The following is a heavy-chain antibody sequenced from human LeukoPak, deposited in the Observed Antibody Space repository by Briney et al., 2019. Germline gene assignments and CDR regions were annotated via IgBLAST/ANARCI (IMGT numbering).Heavy chain of an antibody. Sequence: SETLSLTCAVYGGSFSDYYWNWIRQPPGKGLEWCGEINHSGSTNYNPSLKRRVTMSVDTFKNQFSLTLSSVTAADTAVYYCARVQDFESRGYYLGYWGHGTLVTVSS. D-gene: IGHD3-22*01. CDR2: INHSGST. V-gene: IGHV4-34*01. CDR3: ARVQDFESRGYYLGY. J-gene: IGHJ4*01. CDR1: GGSFSDYY.